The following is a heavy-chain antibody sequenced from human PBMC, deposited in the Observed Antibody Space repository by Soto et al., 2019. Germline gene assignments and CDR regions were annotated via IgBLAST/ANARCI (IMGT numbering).Heavy chain of an antibody. CDR2: IFFSGNT. D-gene: IGHD4-17*01. CDR3: ARDNYGGMIDS. Sequence: SETLSLTCTVSCGSILNGGHYWTLIRQPPGKGLEWIGKIFFSGNTHYNTALKSRLSFSVDSAKNQFSLNLTSVTAADRAIFSCARDNYGGMIDSWRAGTMVNGSS. CDR1: CGSILNGGHY. V-gene: IGHV4-31*03. J-gene: IGHJ4*02.